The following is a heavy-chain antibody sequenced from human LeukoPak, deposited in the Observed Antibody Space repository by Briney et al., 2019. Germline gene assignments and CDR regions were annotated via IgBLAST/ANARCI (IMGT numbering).Heavy chain of an antibody. D-gene: IGHD2-15*01. CDR1: GYSISSGYY. V-gene: IGHV4-38-2*02. CDR3: ARGTDIVVVVAATPLGYYYMDV. J-gene: IGHJ6*03. CDR2: INHSGST. Sequence: SETLSLTCTVSGYSISSGYYWGWIRQPPGKGLEWIGEINHSGSTNYNPSLKSRVTISVDTSKNQFSLKLSSVTAADTAVYYCARGTDIVVVVAATPLGYYYMDVWGKGTTVTVSS.